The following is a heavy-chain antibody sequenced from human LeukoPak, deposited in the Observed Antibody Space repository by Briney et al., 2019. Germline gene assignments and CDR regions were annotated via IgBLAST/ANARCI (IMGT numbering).Heavy chain of an antibody. Sequence: SVKVSCKACGGTFSSYAISWVRQAPGQGLEWMGRIIPILGIANYAQKFQGRVTITADKSTSTAYMELSSLRSEDTAVYYCARDDYYDSSGYSNWFDRWGQGTLVTVSS. J-gene: IGHJ5*02. CDR2: IIPILGIA. V-gene: IGHV1-69*04. CDR3: ARDDYYDSSGYSNWFDR. D-gene: IGHD3-22*01. CDR1: GGTFSSYA.